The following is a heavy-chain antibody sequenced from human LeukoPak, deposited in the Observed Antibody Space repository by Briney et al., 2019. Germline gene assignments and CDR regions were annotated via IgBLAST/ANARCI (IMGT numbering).Heavy chain of an antibody. CDR2: INPNSGGT. CDR3: ARDAAVSATAVYFDY. D-gene: IGHD6-13*01. J-gene: IGHJ4*02. V-gene: IGHV1-2*04. Sequence: ASVKVSCKASGYTFTGYYMHWGRQARGQGGEGMGWINPNSGGTTYAQKFQGWVTMTSDTSISTAYMALSRLRSDDTAVYYCARDAAVSATAVYFDYWGQGTLVTVSS. CDR1: GYTFTGYY.